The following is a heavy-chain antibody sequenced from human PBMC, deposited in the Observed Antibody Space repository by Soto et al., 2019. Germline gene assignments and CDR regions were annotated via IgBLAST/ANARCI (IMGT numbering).Heavy chain of an antibody. D-gene: IGHD6-19*01. J-gene: IGHJ4*02. V-gene: IGHV4-39*01. CDR3: VRHEYSSGWYQGGYFDY. CDR2: IYYSGST. CDR1: GGSISSSTYY. Sequence: QLQLQESGPGLVKPSETLSLTCTVSGGSISSSTYYWGWIRQPPGKGLDWIGSIYYSGSTYYNPSLKSRVTISVDTSKNQFSLKLSFVTAADTAVYYCVRHEYSSGWYQGGYFDYWGQGTLVTVSS.